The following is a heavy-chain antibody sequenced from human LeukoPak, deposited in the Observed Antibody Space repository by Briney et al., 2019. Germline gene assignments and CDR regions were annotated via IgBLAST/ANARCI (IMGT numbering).Heavy chain of an antibody. CDR3: ARDASWFGDPYYFDY. V-gene: IGHV3-21*06. CDR1: GFTFSSYN. CDR2: ISTTSNYI. J-gene: IGHJ4*02. Sequence: KTGGSLRLSCAASGFTFSSYNMKWVRQAPGKGLEWVSFISTTSNYIYYADSVKGRFTISRDNAKNSLYLQMNSLRAEDTAVYYCARDASWFGDPYYFDYWGQGTLVTVSS. D-gene: IGHD3-10*01.